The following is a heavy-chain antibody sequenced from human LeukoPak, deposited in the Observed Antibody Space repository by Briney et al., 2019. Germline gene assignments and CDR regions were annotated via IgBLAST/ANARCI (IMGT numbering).Heavy chain of an antibody. Sequence: SETLSLACAVYGGSFSGYYWSWIRQPPGKGLEWIGEINHSGSTNYNPSLKSRVTISVDTSKNQFSLKLTSVTAADTAVYYCARRGSFASPDTLWGQGTLVTVSS. CDR2: INHSGST. J-gene: IGHJ4*02. D-gene: IGHD3-16*01. CDR3: ARRGSFASPDTL. CDR1: GGSFSGYY. V-gene: IGHV4-34*01.